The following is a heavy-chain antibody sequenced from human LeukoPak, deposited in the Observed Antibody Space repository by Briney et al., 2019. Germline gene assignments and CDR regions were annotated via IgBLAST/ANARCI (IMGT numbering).Heavy chain of an antibody. CDR1: GYTLTELS. D-gene: IGHD3-3*01. CDR2: FDPEDGET. J-gene: IGHJ4*02. V-gene: IGHV1-24*01. Sequence: ASVKVSCKVSGYTLTELSMHWVRQAPGKGLEWMGGFDPEDGETIYAQKFQGRVTMTEDTSTDTAYMELSSLRSEDTAVYYCATADDFWSGYFTGGLDYWGQGTLVTVSS. CDR3: ATADDFWSGYFTGGLDY.